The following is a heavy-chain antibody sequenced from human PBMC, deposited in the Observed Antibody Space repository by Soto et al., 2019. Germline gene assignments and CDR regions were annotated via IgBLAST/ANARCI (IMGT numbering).Heavy chain of an antibody. V-gene: IGHV3-30*18. CDR3: AKDNGSGCDWLRVGDASDI. CDR2: ISYDGSNK. CDR1: GFTFSSYG. Sequence: QVQLVESGGGVVQPGRSLRLSCAASGFTFSSYGMHWVRQAPGKGLEWVAAISYDGSNKYYADSVKGRLTISRDNSKNTLYLRMNSLRGEDTAVYYCAKDNGSGCDWLRVGDASDIWGQGTMVTVSS. D-gene: IGHD5-12*01. J-gene: IGHJ3*02.